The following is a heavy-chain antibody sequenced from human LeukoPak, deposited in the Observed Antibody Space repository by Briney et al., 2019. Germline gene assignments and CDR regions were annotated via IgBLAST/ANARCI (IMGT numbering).Heavy chain of an antibody. CDR1: GGSISSYY. V-gene: IGHV4-59*01. CDR2: IYYSGST. D-gene: IGHD5-18*01. CDR3: ARSVDTAMDDAFDI. Sequence: SETLSLTCIVSGGSISSYYWSWIRQPPGKGLEWIGYIYYSGSTNYNPSLKSRVTISVDTSKNQFSLKLSSVTAADTAVYYCARSVDTAMDDAFDIWGQGTMVTVSS. J-gene: IGHJ3*02.